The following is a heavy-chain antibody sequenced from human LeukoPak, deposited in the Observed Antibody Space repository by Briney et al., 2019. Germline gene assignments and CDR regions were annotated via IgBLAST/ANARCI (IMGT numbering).Heavy chain of an antibody. CDR3: AKGRVDP. V-gene: IGHV4-30-2*01. J-gene: IGHJ5*02. D-gene: IGHD5-24*01. CDR2: IYHSGST. Sequence: TLSLTCAVPGGSISSGGYSWSWIRQPPGKGLEWIGYIYHSGSTYYNPSLKSRVTISVDRSENQFSLKLSSVTAADTAVYYCAKGRVDPWGQGTLVTVSS. CDR1: GGSISSGGYS.